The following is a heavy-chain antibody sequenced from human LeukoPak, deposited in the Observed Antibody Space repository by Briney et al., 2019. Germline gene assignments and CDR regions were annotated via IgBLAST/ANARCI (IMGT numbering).Heavy chain of an antibody. CDR2: IIPIFGTA. CDR1: GGTFSSYA. CDR3: ASEGDSSGYGAFDI. J-gene: IGHJ3*02. V-gene: IGHV1-69*13. D-gene: IGHD3-22*01. Sequence: ASVKVSSKASGGTFSSYAISWVRQAPGQGLEWMGGIIPIFGTANYAQKFQGRVTITADESTSTAYMELSSLRSEDTAVYYCASEGDSSGYGAFDIWGQGTMVTVSS.